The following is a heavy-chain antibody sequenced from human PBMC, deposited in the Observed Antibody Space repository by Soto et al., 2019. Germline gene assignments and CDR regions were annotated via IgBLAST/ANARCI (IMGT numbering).Heavy chain of an antibody. Sequence: SETLSLTCTVSGGSISSSTYDWGWIRQPPGKGLEWIGSISYSGSTYYKPSLKSRVTISIDMSKNQFSLKLSSVTAADTAVYYCARLNVFGELSYYYYGMDVWGQGTTVTVSS. D-gene: IGHD3-10*01. V-gene: IGHV4-39*01. J-gene: IGHJ6*02. CDR1: GGSISSSTYD. CDR2: ISYSGST. CDR3: ARLNVFGELSYYYYGMDV.